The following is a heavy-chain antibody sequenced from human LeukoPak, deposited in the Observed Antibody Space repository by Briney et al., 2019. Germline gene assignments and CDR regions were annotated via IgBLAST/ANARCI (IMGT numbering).Heavy chain of an antibody. CDR1: GFTLSDYH. J-gene: IGHJ4*02. CDR3: ARVAVIAAAGTFDY. Sequence: KPGGSLRLSCAASGFTLSDYHMSWIRQAPGKGLEWVSYISSRSIYTNYADSVKGRFTISRDNAKNSLYLQMNSLRAEDTAAYYCARVAVIAAAGTFDYWGQGTLVIVSS. CDR2: ISSRSIYT. D-gene: IGHD6-13*01. V-gene: IGHV3-11*06.